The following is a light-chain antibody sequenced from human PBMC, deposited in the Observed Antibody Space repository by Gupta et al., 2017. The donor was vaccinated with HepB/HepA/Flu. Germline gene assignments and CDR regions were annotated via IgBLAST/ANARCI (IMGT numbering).Light chain of an antibody. J-gene: IGLJ1*01. CDR3: AAWDDGLNGYYV. V-gene: IGLV1-44*01. Sequence: GTAPKLLIAINDQRPLGVSDRFSGSKSGTSASLAISALQSEDEAEYYCAAWDDGLNGYYVFGTGTQVNVL. CDR2: IND.